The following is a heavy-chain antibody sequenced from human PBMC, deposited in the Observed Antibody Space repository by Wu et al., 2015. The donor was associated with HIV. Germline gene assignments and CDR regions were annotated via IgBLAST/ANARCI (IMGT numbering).Heavy chain of an antibody. Sequence: QVQLVQSGAVVKRPGSSVRVSCKASGATFSSYALSWVRQAPGQGPEWMGRLIPMYGTANYAQKFQGRVTITADESTSTAYMVVSSLRSDDTAVYYCAGGGGRTSMDPFDFWGQGTLVTVSS. D-gene: IGHD5-18*01. V-gene: IGHV1-69*13. CDR3: AGGGGRTSMDPFDF. J-gene: IGHJ4*02. CDR1: GATFSSYA. CDR2: LIPMYGTA.